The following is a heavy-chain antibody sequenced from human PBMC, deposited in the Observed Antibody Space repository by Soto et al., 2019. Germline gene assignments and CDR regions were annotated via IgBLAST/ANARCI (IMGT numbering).Heavy chain of an antibody. Sequence: EVQLVESGGGLVKPGGSLRLSCGASGFTFDTYNLNWIRQAPGKGLEWVSSISGTGGYIFYADSVKGRFTISRDNAKNSLQLQMNSLRAEDTALYYCARGAHDASMMRGVVEYWGQGTLVTVSS. CDR2: ISGTGGYI. CDR1: GFTFDTYN. CDR3: ARGAHDASMMRGVVEY. J-gene: IGHJ4*02. D-gene: IGHD3-10*01. V-gene: IGHV3-21*01.